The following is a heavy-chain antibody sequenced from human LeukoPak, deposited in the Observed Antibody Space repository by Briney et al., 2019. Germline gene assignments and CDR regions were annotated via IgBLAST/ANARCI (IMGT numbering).Heavy chain of an antibody. Sequence: GGSLRLSCAASGFTFSSYAMSWVRQAPGKGLVWVSRINPDGSTTNYADSVQGRFTISRDNAKNMLYLQMNSLRAEDTAVYYCVRDLRESDFWGQRTLVTVSS. J-gene: IGHJ4*02. CDR3: VRDLRESDF. CDR2: INPDGSTT. V-gene: IGHV3-74*01. CDR1: GFTFSSYA.